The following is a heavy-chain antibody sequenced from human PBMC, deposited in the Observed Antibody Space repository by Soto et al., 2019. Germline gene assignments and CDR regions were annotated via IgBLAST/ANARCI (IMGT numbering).Heavy chain of an antibody. CDR3: AKRATGTYFDY. Sequence: GGSLRLSCAASGFTFSSYSMNWVHLAPGKGLEWVSVISGSGGSTYYADSVKGRFTISRDNSKNTLYLQMNSLRAEDTAVYYCAKRATGTYFDYWGQGTLVTVSS. J-gene: IGHJ4*02. D-gene: IGHD1-1*01. CDR1: GFTFSSYS. V-gene: IGHV3-23*01. CDR2: ISGSGGST.